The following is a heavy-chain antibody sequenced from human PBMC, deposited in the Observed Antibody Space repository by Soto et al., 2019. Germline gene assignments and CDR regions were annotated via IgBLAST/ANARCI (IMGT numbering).Heavy chain of an antibody. CDR1: GYTFTGYY. V-gene: IGHV1-2*04. D-gene: IGHD3-16*02. CDR2: INTNSGGT. J-gene: IGHJ4*02. CDR3: ARSGGGVIELDY. Sequence: QVQLVQSGAEVKKPGAAVKVSCKASGYTFTGYYMHWVRQAPGQGLEWMGWINTNSGGTNYAQKFQGWVTMTRDTSINTAYMELGRLRSDDTAVYYCARSGGGVIELDYWGQGTLVTVSS.